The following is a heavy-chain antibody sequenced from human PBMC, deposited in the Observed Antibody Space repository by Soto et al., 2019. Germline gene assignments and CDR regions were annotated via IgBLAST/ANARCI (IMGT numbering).Heavy chain of an antibody. CDR3: GTSLWFGEFDY. J-gene: IGHJ4*02. CDR1: GGSISGSSYY. V-gene: IGHV4-39*01. CDR2: IYYSGST. Sequence: QLLESGPGLVKPSETLSLTCTVSGGSISGSSYYWGWIRQPPGKGLEWIGSIYYSGSTYYNPSLKSRVTISVDTSKNQFSLKLSSVTAADTAVYYCGTSLWFGEFDYWGQGTLVTVSS. D-gene: IGHD3-10*01.